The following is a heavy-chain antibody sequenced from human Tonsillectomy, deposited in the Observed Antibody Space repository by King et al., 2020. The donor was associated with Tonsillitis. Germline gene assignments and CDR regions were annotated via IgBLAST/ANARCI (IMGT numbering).Heavy chain of an antibody. CDR1: GFTFSTYA. V-gene: IGHV3-30-3*01. CDR3: ARGWNYYDSSGYLSC. J-gene: IGHJ4*02. Sequence: VQRVETGGGVVQPGRSLRLSCAASGFTFSTYAIHWVRQAPGKGLEWVAVISNDGSSKYYADSVKGQFTISRDNSKNTLYLQMNSLRAEDTAVYYCARGWNYYDSSGYLSCWGQGTLVTVSS. CDR2: ISNDGSSK. D-gene: IGHD3-22*01.